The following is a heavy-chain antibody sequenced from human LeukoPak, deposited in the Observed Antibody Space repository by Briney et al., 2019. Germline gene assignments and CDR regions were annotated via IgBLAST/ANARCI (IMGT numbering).Heavy chain of an antibody. V-gene: IGHV3-23*01. J-gene: IGHJ4*02. D-gene: IGHD5-18*01. Sequence: PGGSLRLSCAASRFTFSSYAVSSVPQAPGKGLEWGSAISGSGGSTAYADSVKGQFTISRDNSKTTLYLQMNGLRAEDAGVYCCATWNHVDTWGQGTLVTVSS. CDR3: ATWNHVDT. CDR1: RFTFSSYA. CDR2: ISGSGGST.